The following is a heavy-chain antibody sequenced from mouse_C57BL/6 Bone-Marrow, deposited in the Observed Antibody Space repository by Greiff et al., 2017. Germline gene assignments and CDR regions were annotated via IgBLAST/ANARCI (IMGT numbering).Heavy chain of an antibody. CDR3: ARLPITTLVGFDY. CDR1: GFTFSSYC. V-gene: IGHV5-6*01. CDR2: ISSGGSYT. D-gene: IGHD1-1*01. J-gene: IGHJ2*01. Sequence: EVKLVESGGDLVKPGGSLKLSCAASGFTFSSYCMSWVRQTPDQRLEWVATISSGGSYTYYPDSVKGRFTISRDNAKYSLDLQMSSLKSEDTAMYYCARLPITTLVGFDYWGQGTTLTVSS.